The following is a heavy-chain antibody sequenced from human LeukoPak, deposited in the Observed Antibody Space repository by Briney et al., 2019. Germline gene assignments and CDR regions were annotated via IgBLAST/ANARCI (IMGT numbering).Heavy chain of an antibody. CDR3: ARLEYYYGSGSYNY. J-gene: IGHJ4*02. V-gene: IGHV3-66*01. CDR1: GFTFSSYW. Sequence: GGSLRLSCAASGFTFSSYWMSWVRQAPGKGLEWVSVIYSGGSTYYADSVKGRFTISRDNSKNTLYLQMNSLRAEDTAVYYCARLEYYYGSGSYNYWGQGTLVTVSS. D-gene: IGHD3-10*01. CDR2: IYSGGST.